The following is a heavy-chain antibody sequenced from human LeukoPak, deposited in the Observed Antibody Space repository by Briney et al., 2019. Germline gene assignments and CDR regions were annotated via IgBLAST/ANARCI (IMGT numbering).Heavy chain of an antibody. V-gene: IGHV3-33*06. Sequence: GRSLRLSCAASGFTFSTYGMHWVRQAPGKGLEWVAVIWYNGGQKYYADSVKGRFTISRDNSENTLYLQMNSLRAEDTAVYYCAKGNYGGNSGFDYWGQGTLVTVSS. CDR2: IWYNGGQK. CDR1: GFTFSTYG. D-gene: IGHD4-23*01. CDR3: AKGNYGGNSGFDY. J-gene: IGHJ4*02.